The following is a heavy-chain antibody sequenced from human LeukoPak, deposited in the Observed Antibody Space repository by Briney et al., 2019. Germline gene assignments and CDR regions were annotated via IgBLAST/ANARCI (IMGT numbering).Heavy chain of an antibody. V-gene: IGHV4-59*01. CDR2: IYYSGST. D-gene: IGHD3-22*01. Sequence: SETLSLPCTVSGGSISSYYWSWIRQPPGKGLEWIGYIYYSGSTNYNPSLKSRVTISVDTSKNQFSLKLSSVTAADTAVYYCARANPMTPFDDWGQGTLVTVSS. CDR3: ARANPMTPFDD. CDR1: GGSISSYY. J-gene: IGHJ4*02.